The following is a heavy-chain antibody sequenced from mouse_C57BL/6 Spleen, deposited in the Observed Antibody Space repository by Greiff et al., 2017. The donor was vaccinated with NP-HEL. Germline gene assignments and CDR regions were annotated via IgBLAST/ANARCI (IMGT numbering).Heavy chain of an antibody. CDR1: GFTFSSYT. V-gene: IGHV5-9*01. Sequence: EVQGVESGGGLVKPGGSLKLSCAASGFTFSSYTMSWVRQTPEKRLEWVATISGGGGNTYYPDSVKGRFTISRDNAKNTLYLQMSSLRSEDTALYYCARHELLRFDYWGQSTTLTVSS. CDR3: ARHELLRFDY. CDR2: ISGGGGNT. J-gene: IGHJ2*01. D-gene: IGHD1-1*01.